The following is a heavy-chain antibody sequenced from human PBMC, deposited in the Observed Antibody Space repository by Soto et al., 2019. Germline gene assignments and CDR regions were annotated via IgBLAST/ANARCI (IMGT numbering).Heavy chain of an antibody. CDR3: ARLRSDS. CDR1: GGSFSTYG. J-gene: IGHJ5*01. Sequence: QVQLVQSGAEVKRPGSSVTVSCKASGGSFSTYGISWVRQAPGQGLEWMGGIIPIFGTANYAQKFQGRVTITADEFTSTVYMELTSLRSEDTAVYYCARLRSDSWGQGTLVTVSS. CDR2: IIPIFGTA. V-gene: IGHV1-69*01. D-gene: IGHD5-12*01.